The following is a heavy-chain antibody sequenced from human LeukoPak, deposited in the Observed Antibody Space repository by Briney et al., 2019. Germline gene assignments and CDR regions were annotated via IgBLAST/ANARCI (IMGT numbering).Heavy chain of an antibody. V-gene: IGHV4-34*01. CDR1: GGSFSGYY. J-gene: IGHJ4*02. D-gene: IGHD5-12*01. Sequence: SETLTLTCAVYGGSFSGYYWSWIRQPPGKGLEWIWEINHNGSTNYNPSLKSRVTISVDTSKDQFSLKLSSVTAADTAVYYCARGLGYRGYEGAYYFDYWGQGTLVTVSS. CDR3: ARGLGYRGYEGAYYFDY. CDR2: INHNGST.